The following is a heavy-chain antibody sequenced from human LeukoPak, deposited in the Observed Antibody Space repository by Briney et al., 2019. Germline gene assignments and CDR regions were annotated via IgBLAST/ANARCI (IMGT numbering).Heavy chain of an antibody. CDR2: ISGSGGST. V-gene: IGHV3-23*01. CDR3: AKDQISSHYDFWSGYSNYFDY. D-gene: IGHD3-3*01. CDR1: GFIFSSYA. J-gene: IGHJ4*02. Sequence: GGSLRLSCAASGFIFSSYAMSWVRQAPGKGLEWVSAISGSGGSTYYADSVKGRFTISRDNSKNTLYLQMNSLRAEDTAVYYCAKDQISSHYDFWSGYSNYFDYWGQGTLVTVSS.